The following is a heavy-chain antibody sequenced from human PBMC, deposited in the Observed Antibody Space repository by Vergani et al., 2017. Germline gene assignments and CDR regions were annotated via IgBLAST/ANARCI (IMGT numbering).Heavy chain of an antibody. D-gene: IGHD6-19*01. CDR1: GFTFSSYW. J-gene: IGHJ6*02. Sequence: EVQLVESGGGLVQPGGSLRLSCAASGFTFSSYWMHWVRQAPGKGLVWVSRINSDGSSTSYADSVKGRFTISRDNAKNTLYLQMNSLRAEDTAVYYCARGRRGEDWGAGAGTYYYYCGMDVWGQGTTVTVSS. CDR3: ARGRRGEDWGAGAGTYYYYCGMDV. V-gene: IGHV3-74*01. CDR2: INSDGSST.